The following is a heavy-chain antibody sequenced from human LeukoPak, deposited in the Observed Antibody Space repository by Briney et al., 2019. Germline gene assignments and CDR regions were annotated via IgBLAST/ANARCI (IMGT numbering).Heavy chain of an antibody. CDR1: GYTFTGYY. D-gene: IGHD6-19*01. J-gene: IGHJ4*02. V-gene: IGHV1-2*04. CDR3: AREYVRRAVAGQPFGY. CDR2: INPNSGGT. Sequence: ASVKVSCKASGYTFTGYYMHWVRQAPGQGLEWMGWINPNSGGTNYAQKFQGWVTMTRDTSISTAYTELSRLRSDDTAVYYCAREYVRRAVAGQPFGYWGQGTLVTVSS.